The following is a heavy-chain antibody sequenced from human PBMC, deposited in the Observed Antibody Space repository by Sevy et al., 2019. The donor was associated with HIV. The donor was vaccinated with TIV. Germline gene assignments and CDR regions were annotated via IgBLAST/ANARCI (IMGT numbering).Heavy chain of an antibody. Sequence: GGSLRLSCAASGFTFNTFAMHWVRQAPGKGLEWVSGISNSGGNIYYADSVKGRFTISRDNSKSTLYLQMDSLRPGDTAVYYCAKDPTATVNYFFDKWGQGTLVTVSS. V-gene: IGHV3-23*01. CDR2: ISNSGGNI. CDR1: GFTFNTFA. D-gene: IGHD5-18*01. CDR3: AKDPTATVNYFFDK. J-gene: IGHJ4*02.